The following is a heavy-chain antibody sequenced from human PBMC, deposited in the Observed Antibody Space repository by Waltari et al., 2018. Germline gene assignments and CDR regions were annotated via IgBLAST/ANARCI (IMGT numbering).Heavy chain of an antibody. V-gene: IGHV1-18*01. J-gene: IGHJ5*02. CDR3: ARVQEKYSSSAGWFDP. CDR1: GYTFTSYG. D-gene: IGHD6-13*01. Sequence: QVQLVQSGAEVKKPGASMKVSCKASGYTFTSYGISWVRQAPGQGLEWMGWISAYNGNTNYAQKLQGRVTMTTDTSTSTAYMELRSLRSDDTAVYYCARVQEKYSSSAGWFDPWGQGTLVTVSS. CDR2: ISAYNGNT.